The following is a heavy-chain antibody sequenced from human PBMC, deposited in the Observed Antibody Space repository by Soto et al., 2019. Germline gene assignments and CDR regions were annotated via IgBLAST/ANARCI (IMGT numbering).Heavy chain of an antibody. CDR2: IIPIFGTA. Sequence: LVKVSCKASGGTFSSYAISWVRQAPGQGLEWMGGIIPIFGTANYAQKFQGRVTITADESTSTAYMELSSLRSEDTAVYYCARDRAKWLRLRSAGWFDPWGQGTLVTVS. D-gene: IGHD5-12*01. J-gene: IGHJ5*02. V-gene: IGHV1-69*13. CDR3: ARDRAKWLRLRSAGWFDP. CDR1: GGTFSSYA.